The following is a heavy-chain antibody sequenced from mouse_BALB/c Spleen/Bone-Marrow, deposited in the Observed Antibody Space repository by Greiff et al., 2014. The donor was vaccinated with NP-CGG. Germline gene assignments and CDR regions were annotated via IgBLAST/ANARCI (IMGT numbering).Heavy chain of an antibody. Sequence: EVQRVESGPGLVKPSQSLSLTCTVTGYSITSDYAWNWIRQFPGNKLEWMGYISYSGSTSYNPPLKSRISITRDTSKNQFFLQLNSVTTEDTATYYCARYDYDGVDYWGQGTTLTVSS. J-gene: IGHJ2*01. CDR3: ARYDYDGVDY. CDR1: GYSITSDYA. CDR2: ISYSGST. V-gene: IGHV3-2*02. D-gene: IGHD2-4*01.